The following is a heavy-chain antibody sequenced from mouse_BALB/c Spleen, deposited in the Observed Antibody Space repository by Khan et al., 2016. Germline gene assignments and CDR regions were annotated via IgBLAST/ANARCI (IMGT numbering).Heavy chain of an antibody. J-gene: IGHJ3*01. CDR2: ISAGGSYT. CDR1: GFTFSDYY. CDR3: AREGLRRWFAY. V-gene: IGHV5-4*02. D-gene: IGHD2-4*01. Sequence: EVELVESGGGLVKPGGSLKLSCAAAGFTFSDYYMYWVRQTPEKRLEWVATISAGGSYTYYPDSVKGRFTISRDTAKNNLYLQMSSLKSEDTAISYCAREGLRRWFAYWGQGTLVTVSA.